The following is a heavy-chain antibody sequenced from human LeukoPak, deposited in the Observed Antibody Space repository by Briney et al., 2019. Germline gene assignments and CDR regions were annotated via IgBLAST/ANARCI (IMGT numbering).Heavy chain of an antibody. CDR2: IIPIFGTA. Sequence: GASVKVSCKASGGTFSSYAISWVRQAPGQGLEWMGGIIPIFGTANYAQKFQGRVTITADKSTSTAYMELSSLRSEDTAVYYCARDRDWNSGFDYWGQGTLVTVSS. V-gene: IGHV1-69*06. CDR1: GGTFSSYA. J-gene: IGHJ4*02. D-gene: IGHD1-7*01. CDR3: ARDRDWNSGFDY.